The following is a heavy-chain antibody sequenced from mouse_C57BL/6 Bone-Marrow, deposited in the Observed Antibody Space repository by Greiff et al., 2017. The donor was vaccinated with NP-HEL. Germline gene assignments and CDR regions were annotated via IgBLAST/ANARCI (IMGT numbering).Heavy chain of an antibody. D-gene: IGHD1-1*01. CDR1: GYTFTSYW. J-gene: IGHJ3*01. V-gene: IGHV1-55*01. CDR3: ARGYYGSSYVDFAY. Sequence: QVHVKQSGAELVKPGASVKMSCKASGYTFTSYWITWVKQRPGQGLEWIGDIYPGSGSTNYNEKFKSKATLTVDTSSSTAYMQLSSLTSADSAVYYCARGYYGSSYVDFAYWGQGTLVTVSA. CDR2: IYPGSGST.